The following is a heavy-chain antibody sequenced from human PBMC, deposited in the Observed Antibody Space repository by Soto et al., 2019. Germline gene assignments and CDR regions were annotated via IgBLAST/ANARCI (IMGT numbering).Heavy chain of an antibody. CDR3: VRARSTDSRPDY. CDR2: ITSSSSYI. J-gene: IGHJ4*02. Sequence: GGSLRLSCAASGFTFSLYSMIWVRQAPGKGLEWVASITSSSSYIYYEDSLKGRFTISRDNAKNSLFLQLDSLRAEDTAVYFCVRARSTDSRPDYWGQGTLVTSPQ. D-gene: IGHD3-22*01. CDR1: GFTFSLYS. V-gene: IGHV3-21*01.